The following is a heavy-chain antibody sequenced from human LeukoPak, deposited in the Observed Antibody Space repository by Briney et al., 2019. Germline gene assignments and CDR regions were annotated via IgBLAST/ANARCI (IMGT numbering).Heavy chain of an antibody. CDR3: TRDFDP. J-gene: IGHJ5*02. CDR1: GFAFSSYW. Sequence: GGSLRLSCGASGFAFSSYWMTWLRQAPGKGLEFVANIEPAGSATYYVDSVKGRFTISRDNAKNSLYLDMNSLRVEDTAIYYCTRDFDPWGQGTLVTVSS. V-gene: IGHV3-7*01. CDR2: IEPAGSAT.